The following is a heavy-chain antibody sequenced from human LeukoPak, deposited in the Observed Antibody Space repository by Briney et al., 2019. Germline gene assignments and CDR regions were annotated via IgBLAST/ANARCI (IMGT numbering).Heavy chain of an antibody. D-gene: IGHD2-2*01. V-gene: IGHV1-46*01. CDR1: GYTFPSYF. Sequence: GASVKVSCKASGYTFPSYFMHWVRQAPGQGLEWMGIINPTGGSTTYAQKFQGRVTITADESTSTAYMELSSLRSEDTAVYYCASGRGGYCSSTSCRNYYYYYGMDVWGQGTTVTVSS. CDR2: INPTGGST. J-gene: IGHJ6*02. CDR3: ASGRGGYCSSTSCRNYYYYYGMDV.